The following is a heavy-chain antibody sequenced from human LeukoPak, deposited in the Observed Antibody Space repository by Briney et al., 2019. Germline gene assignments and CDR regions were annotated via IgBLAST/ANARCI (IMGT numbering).Heavy chain of an antibody. CDR2: ISGSGGST. J-gene: IGHJ6*02. V-gene: IGHV3-23*01. CDR3: AKDPWSSSSGYIQPYYYYGMDV. Sequence: PGRSLRLSCAASGFTLSSRAMHWLRQAPGKGLEWVSAISGSGGSTYYTDSVKGRFTISRDNSKNTLYLQMNSLRAEDTAVYYCAKDPWSSSSGYIQPYYYYGMDVWGQGTTVTVSS. D-gene: IGHD6-13*01. CDR1: GFTLSSRA.